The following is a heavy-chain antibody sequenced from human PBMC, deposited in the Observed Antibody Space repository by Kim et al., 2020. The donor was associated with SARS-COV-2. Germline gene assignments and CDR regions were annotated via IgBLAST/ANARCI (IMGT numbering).Heavy chain of an antibody. CDR1: GFTFSSYS. CDR3: ARDSNDYGDYEADYYYGMDV. J-gene: IGHJ6*02. Sequence: GGSLRLSCAASGFTFSSYSMNWVRQAPGKGLEWVSYISSSSSTIYYADSVKGRFTISRDNAKNSLYLQMNSLRDEDTAVYYCARDSNDYGDYEADYYYGMDVWGQGTTVTVSS. V-gene: IGHV3-48*02. CDR2: ISSSSSTI. D-gene: IGHD4-17*01.